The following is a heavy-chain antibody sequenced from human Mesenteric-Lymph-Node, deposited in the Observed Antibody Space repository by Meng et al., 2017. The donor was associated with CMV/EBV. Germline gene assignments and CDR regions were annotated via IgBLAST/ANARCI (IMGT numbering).Heavy chain of an antibody. J-gene: IGHJ4*02. Sequence: ASVKVSCKASGYNFGGNYMHWVRQAPGQGLEWMGWINPHTGGTIYAQKFQGRVTMTRDASITTAYMELRRLKSDDTAVYYCARGYNWNYPADYWGQGTLVTVSS. CDR1: GYNFGGNY. V-gene: IGHV1-2*02. CDR3: ARGYNWNYPADY. CDR2: INPHTGGT. D-gene: IGHD1-7*01.